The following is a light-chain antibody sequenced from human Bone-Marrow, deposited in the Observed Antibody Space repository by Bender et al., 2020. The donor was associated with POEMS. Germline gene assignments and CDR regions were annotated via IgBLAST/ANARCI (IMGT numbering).Light chain of an antibody. J-gene: IGLJ2*01. CDR1: SGDVGSYNY. Sequence: QSALTQPASVSGSPGQSVTISCTGTSGDVGSYNYVSWYQHHPDRAPKLLLYDVAKRPSGVPDRFSGSKSGSTASLTISGLQSEDAAHYFCCAYAGNYVLVFGGGTKVTVL. V-gene: IGLV2-11*01. CDR2: DVA. CDR3: CAYAGNYVLV.